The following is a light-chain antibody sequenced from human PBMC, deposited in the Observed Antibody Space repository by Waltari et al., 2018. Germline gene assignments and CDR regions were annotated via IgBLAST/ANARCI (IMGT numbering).Light chain of an antibody. V-gene: IGKV3-20*01. Sequence: EIVLTQSPGTLSLSPGERATLSCRASQSVSSNYLAWYQQRPGQAPRLLIHGSSSRATGIPDRFSGSGSGTDFTLTISRLEPEDFAVYYCQQYGRSWNTFGQGTKLE. CDR2: GSS. J-gene: IGKJ2*01. CDR3: QQYGRSWNT. CDR1: QSVSSNY.